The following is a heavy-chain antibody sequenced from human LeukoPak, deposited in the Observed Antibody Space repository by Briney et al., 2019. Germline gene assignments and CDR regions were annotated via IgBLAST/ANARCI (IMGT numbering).Heavy chain of an antibody. D-gene: IGHD3-10*01. CDR1: GYTFTSYG. CDR2: ISAYNGNT. J-gene: IGHJ4*02. V-gene: IGHV1-18*01. CDR3: ARDSADLDYYGSGSYW. Sequence: ASVNVSCKASGYTFTSYGISWVRQAPGQGLEWMGWISAYNGNTKYAQKLQGRVTMTTDTSTSTAYMELRSLRSDDTAVYYCARDSADLDYYGSGSYWWGQGTLVTVSS.